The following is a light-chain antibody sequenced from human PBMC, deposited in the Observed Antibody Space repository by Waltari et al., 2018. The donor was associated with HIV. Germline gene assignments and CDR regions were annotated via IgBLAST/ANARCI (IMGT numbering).Light chain of an antibody. J-gene: IGKJ4*01. CDR1: HSIFNN. V-gene: IGKV3-15*01. CDR2: GAS. CDR3: QQYNVWLALT. Sequence: ILMTHPPATVSVSRRERVTLSCPASHSIFNNVAWYQQRRGQAPWLVIYGASTRVTGVPDRFSGSGSGTEFTLTISSVQSEDFALYFCQQYNVWLALTFGGGTKVEV.